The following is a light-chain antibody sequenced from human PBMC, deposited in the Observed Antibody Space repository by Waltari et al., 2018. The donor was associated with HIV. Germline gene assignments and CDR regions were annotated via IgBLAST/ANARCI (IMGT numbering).Light chain of an antibody. CDR1: RGDVPTYNR. J-gene: IGLJ2*01. CDR2: EVY. V-gene: IGLV2-18*01. Sequence: QSALPQPPSVSGSPGPSVTTSCPGLRGDVPTYNRLSWYQQPPNTAPKLMLYEVYKRPSGVPDRFSGSQSGDMASLTVSGLQTEDEADYYCALYTTRNIIFGGGTNLVVL. CDR3: ALYTTRNII.